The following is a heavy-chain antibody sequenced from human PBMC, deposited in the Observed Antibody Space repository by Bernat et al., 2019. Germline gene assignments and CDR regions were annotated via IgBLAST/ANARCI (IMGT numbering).Heavy chain of an antibody. Sequence: QVQLQQSGPRLVKPSQTPSLTCAISGDSVSSNSAAWNWIRQSPSRGLEWLGRTYYRSKWYYEYGPSVKSRITINPDTSKNQFSLQLNSATPEDTAMYYCARSIGWLDYWGQGTLVTVSS. D-gene: IGHD6-19*01. J-gene: IGHJ4*02. CDR3: ARSIGWLDY. CDR1: GDSVSSNSAA. CDR2: TYYRSKWYY. V-gene: IGHV6-1*01.